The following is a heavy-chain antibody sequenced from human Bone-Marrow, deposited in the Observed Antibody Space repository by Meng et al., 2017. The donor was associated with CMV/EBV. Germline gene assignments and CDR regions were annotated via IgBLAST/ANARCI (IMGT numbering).Heavy chain of an antibody. D-gene: IGHD2-2*02. Sequence: GGSLRLSCAASGFTFDDYGMNWVRQVPGKGLEWVSGINWNGISTDYADSMKGRFTISRDNAKNSLYLQMNSLRAEDTALYYCARDRMSAAISDAFDIWGQGKMVNVSS. V-gene: IGHV3-20*04. J-gene: IGHJ3*02. CDR3: ARDRMSAAISDAFDI. CDR2: INWNGIST. CDR1: GFTFDDYG.